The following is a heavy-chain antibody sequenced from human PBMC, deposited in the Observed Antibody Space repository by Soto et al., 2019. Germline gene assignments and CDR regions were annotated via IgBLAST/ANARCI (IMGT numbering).Heavy chain of an antibody. D-gene: IGHD6-19*01. V-gene: IGHV3-23*01. J-gene: IGHJ4*02. Sequence: GGSLRLSCAASGFTFSSYAMSWVRQAPGKGLEWVSAISGSGGSTYYADSLKGRFTISRDNSKNTLYLQMNSLGAEDTVVYYCAKGDEAVAGNLGLSWGQGTLVTVSS. CDR3: AKGDEAVAGNLGLS. CDR2: ISGSGGST. CDR1: GFTFSSYA.